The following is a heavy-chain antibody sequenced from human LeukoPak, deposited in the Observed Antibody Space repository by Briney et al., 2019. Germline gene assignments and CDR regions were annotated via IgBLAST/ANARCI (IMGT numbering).Heavy chain of an antibody. CDR3: ARHTVTSDY. CDR2: INPNSGGT. D-gene: IGHD4-17*01. CDR1: GYTFAGYY. J-gene: IGHJ4*02. V-gene: IGHV1-2*02. Sequence: ASVKVSCKASGYTFAGYYMHWVRQAPGQGLEWMGWINPNSGGTNYAQKFQGRVTMTRDTSISTAYMELSSLRSEDTAVYYCARHTVTSDYWGQGTLVTVSS.